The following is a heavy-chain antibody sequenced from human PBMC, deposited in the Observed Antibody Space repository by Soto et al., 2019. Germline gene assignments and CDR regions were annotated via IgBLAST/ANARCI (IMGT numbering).Heavy chain of an antibody. CDR3: ARGRLWFGELLGGDAFDI. Sequence: GGSLRLSCAASGFTFSSYSMNWVRQAPGKGLEWVSYISSSSTIYYADSVKGRFTISRDNAKNSLYLQMNSLRAEDTAVYYCARGRLWFGELLGGDAFDIWGQGTMVTVSS. J-gene: IGHJ3*02. D-gene: IGHD3-10*01. V-gene: IGHV3-48*01. CDR2: ISSSSTI. CDR1: GFTFSSYS.